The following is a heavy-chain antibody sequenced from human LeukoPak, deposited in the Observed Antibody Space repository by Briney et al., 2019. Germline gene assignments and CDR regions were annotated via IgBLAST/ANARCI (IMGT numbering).Heavy chain of an antibody. Sequence: SETVSLTRALSGYSISSGYHLGWIRQPPGKGLEWVGSIYQSGSTYYTPPHKSRVTISVDTSKNQFCLKLGSVTAADTAVYYCARDGYGSGWGQGTMVTVSS. J-gene: IGHJ4*02. V-gene: IGHV4-38-2*02. CDR3: ARDGYGSG. D-gene: IGHD6-19*01. CDR2: IYQSGST. CDR1: GYSISSGYH.